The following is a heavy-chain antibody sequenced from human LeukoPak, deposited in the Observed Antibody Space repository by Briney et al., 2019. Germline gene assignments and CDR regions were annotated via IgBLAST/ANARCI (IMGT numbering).Heavy chain of an antibody. CDR1: GFTFSSSA. D-gene: IGHD6-19*01. Sequence: GGSLRLSCAASGFTFSSSAMSWVRQAPGKGLEWVSSISGSGSGRSTYYADSVKGRFTISRDNSKNTLYLQMNSLRAEDTAVYYCANSGYSSGWRLYYFDYWGKGTLVTVSS. CDR2: ISGSGSGRST. J-gene: IGHJ4*02. CDR3: ANSGYSSGWRLYYFDY. V-gene: IGHV3-23*01.